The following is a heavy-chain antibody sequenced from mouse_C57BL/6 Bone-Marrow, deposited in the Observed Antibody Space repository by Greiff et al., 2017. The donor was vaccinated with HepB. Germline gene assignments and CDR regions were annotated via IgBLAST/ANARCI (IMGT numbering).Heavy chain of an antibody. D-gene: IGHD1-1*01. Sequence: VQLQQSGPVLVKPGASVKMSCKASGYTFTDYYMNWVKQSHGKSLEWIGVINPYNGGTSYNQKFKGKATLTVDKSSSTAYMELNSLTSEDSAVYYCARGELLRSPFFDYWGQGTTLTVSS. CDR3: ARGELLRSPFFDY. CDR2: INPYNGGT. J-gene: IGHJ2*01. V-gene: IGHV1-19*01. CDR1: GYTFTDYY.